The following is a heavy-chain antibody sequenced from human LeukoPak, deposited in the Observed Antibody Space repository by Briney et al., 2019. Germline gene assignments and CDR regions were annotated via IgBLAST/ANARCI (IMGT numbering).Heavy chain of an antibody. Sequence: GGSLRLSCAASGFTFSSYSMNWVRQAPGKGLEWLSSIGSTGAYIFYADSVKGRFTISRDNAKNSLYLQMDSLRAEDTAVYYRARDRWELLRSVDYWGQGTLVTVSS. CDR1: GFTFSSYS. J-gene: IGHJ4*02. CDR3: ARDRWELLRSVDY. D-gene: IGHD2-15*01. CDR2: IGSTGAYI. V-gene: IGHV3-21*01.